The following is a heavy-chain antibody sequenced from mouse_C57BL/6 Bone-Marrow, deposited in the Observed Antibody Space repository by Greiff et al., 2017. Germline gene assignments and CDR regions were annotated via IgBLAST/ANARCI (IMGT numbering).Heavy chain of an antibody. Sequence: VQLQQSGPELVKPGASVKISCKASGYSFTGYYMNWVKQSPEKSLEWIGEINPSTGGTTYNQKFKAKATLTVDKSSSTAYMQLKSLTSEDSAVYYCARRIYYYGSSPHWYFDVWGTGTTVTVSS. CDR3: ARRIYYYGSSPHWYFDV. J-gene: IGHJ1*03. V-gene: IGHV1-42*01. CDR2: INPSTGGT. D-gene: IGHD1-1*01. CDR1: GYSFTGYY.